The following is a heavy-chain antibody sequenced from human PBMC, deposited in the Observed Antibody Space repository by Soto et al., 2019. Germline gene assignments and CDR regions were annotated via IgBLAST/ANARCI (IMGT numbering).Heavy chain of an antibody. V-gene: IGHV3-15*01. D-gene: IGHD5-12*01. CDR3: TTYSGYGNPYYYGMDV. CDR1: GFTFSNAW. J-gene: IGHJ6*02. Sequence: TGGSLRLSCAASGFTFSNAWMSWVRQAPGKGLEWVGRIKSKTDGGTTDYAAPVKGRFTISRDDSKNTLYLQMNSLKTEDTAVYYCTTYSGYGNPYYYGMDVWGQGTTVTVSS. CDR2: IKSKTDGGTT.